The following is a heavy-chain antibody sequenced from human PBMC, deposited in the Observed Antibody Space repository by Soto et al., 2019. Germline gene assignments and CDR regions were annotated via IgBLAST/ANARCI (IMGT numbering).Heavy chain of an antibody. CDR3: AREVMFWSGYYHYYFDY. CDR1: RFTFSGYS. CDR2: ISSSSSYI. J-gene: IGHJ4*02. D-gene: IGHD3-3*01. V-gene: IGHV3-21*01. Sequence: GCSLRLSCAACRFTFSGYSLNWVRKDQGKGLEWVSSISSSSSYIYYADSMRGRFTISRDNAKNSLYLQMNSLRAEDTAVYYCAREVMFWSGYYHYYFDYWGQGTLVTVSS.